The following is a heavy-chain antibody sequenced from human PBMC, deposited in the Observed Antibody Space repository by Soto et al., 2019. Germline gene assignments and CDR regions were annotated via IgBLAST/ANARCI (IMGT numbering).Heavy chain of an antibody. CDR2: IYYSGST. J-gene: IGHJ3*02. CDR1: GGSISSSSYY. CDR3: ARKSRYYGSGSYLDAFDI. D-gene: IGHD3-10*01. Sequence: PSETLSLTCTVSGGSISSSSYYWGWIRQPPGKGLEWIGSIYYSGSTYYNPSLKSRVTISVDTSKNQFSLKLSSVTAADTAVYYCARKSRYYGSGSYLDAFDIWGQGTMVTVS. V-gene: IGHV4-39*01.